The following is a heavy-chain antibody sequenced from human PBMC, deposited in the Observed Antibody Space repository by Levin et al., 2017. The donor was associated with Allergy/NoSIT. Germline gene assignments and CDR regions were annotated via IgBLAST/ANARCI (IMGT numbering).Heavy chain of an antibody. V-gene: IGHV3-9*01. CDR3: AKADYYPYSIEY. J-gene: IGHJ4*02. CDR1: GFTFGDYA. Sequence: GGSLRLSCTGSGFTFGDYAMHWVRQAPGKGLEWVSSISWNSGTTDYVDSVKGRFTISRDNVKNSLFLQMNSLRSEDTAFYCCAKADYYPYSIEYWGQGTLVAVSS. CDR2: ISWNSGTT. D-gene: IGHD3-22*01.